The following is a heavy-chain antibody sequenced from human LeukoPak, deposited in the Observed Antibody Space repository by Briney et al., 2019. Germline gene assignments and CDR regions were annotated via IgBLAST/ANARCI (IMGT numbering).Heavy chain of an antibody. CDR2: ITSTSSYV. Sequence: GGSLRLSCAASGFTFSSYAMHWVRQAPGKGLEWVSSITSTSSYVFYADSVKGRFTISRDNAKNSLYLQMNSLRAEDTAVYYCARDYPPALDTAMVYYFDYWGQGTLVTVSS. V-gene: IGHV3-21*01. CDR3: ARDYPPALDTAMVYYFDY. D-gene: IGHD5-18*01. J-gene: IGHJ4*02. CDR1: GFTFSSYA.